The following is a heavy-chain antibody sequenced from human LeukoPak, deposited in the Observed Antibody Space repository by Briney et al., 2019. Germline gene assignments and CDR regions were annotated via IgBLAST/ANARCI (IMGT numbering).Heavy chain of an antibody. J-gene: IGHJ4*02. D-gene: IGHD1-26*01. CDR2: IYYSGST. V-gene: IGHV4-31*03. Sequence: SQTLSLTCTVSGGSIRSGGYYWSWIRQRPGQGLEWIGYIYYSGSTYYNPSLKTRFTISVDTSKNQFSLKVRSVTAADTALYFCARDSLQSSLWGQGALVTVSS. CDR1: GGSIRSGGYY. CDR3: ARDSLQSSL.